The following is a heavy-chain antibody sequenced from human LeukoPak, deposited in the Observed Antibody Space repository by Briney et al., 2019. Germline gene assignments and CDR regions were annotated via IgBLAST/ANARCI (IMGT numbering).Heavy chain of an antibody. CDR3: ARDWSPGLQQLVLDY. CDR1: GYTFGNYD. V-gene: IGHV1-8*02. D-gene: IGHD6-13*01. Sequence: ASVKVSCKASGYTFGNYDVSWVRQATGQGLEWIGWMNPNTGDTDYAQKFQGRVTMTRDTSISTAYMELNSLRAEDTAVYYCARDWSPGLQQLVLDYWGQGTLVTVSS. CDR2: MNPNTGDT. J-gene: IGHJ4*02.